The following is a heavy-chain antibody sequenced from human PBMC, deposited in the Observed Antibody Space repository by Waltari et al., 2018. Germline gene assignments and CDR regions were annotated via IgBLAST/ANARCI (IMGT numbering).Heavy chain of an antibody. Sequence: EVQLVESGGGLVQPGGSLRLPCAASGFTFGSPWMHWVRQAPGKGLVWVSRITTDGSGANYADSVKGRFTISRDNAKNTLYLQMNSLRVEDTAVYFCARDLVLGSGSNDYWGLGTLVTVSS. D-gene: IGHD3-10*01. CDR3: ARDLVLGSGSNDY. CDR2: ITTDGSGA. J-gene: IGHJ4*02. V-gene: IGHV3-74*01. CDR1: GFTFGSPW.